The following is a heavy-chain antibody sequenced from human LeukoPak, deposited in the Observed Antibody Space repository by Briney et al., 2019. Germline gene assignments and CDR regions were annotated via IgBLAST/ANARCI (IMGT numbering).Heavy chain of an antibody. Sequence: PGGSLRLSCAASGFTFSSYEMNWVRQAPGKGLEWIGYIYYSGSTNYNPSLKSRVTISVDTSKNQFSLKLSSVTAADTAVYYCARENSPEGSLYWYFDLWGRGTLVTVSS. CDR2: IYYSGST. J-gene: IGHJ2*01. D-gene: IGHD2-21*01. CDR3: ARENSPEGSLYWYFDL. V-gene: IGHV4-59*01. CDR1: GFTFSSYE.